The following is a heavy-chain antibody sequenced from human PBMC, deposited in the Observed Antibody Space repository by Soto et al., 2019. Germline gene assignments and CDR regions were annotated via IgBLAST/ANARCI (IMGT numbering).Heavy chain of an antibody. D-gene: IGHD2-15*01. CDR2: ISAYNGNT. J-gene: IGHJ4*02. CDR3: ARAKRSHSPEYYFDY. V-gene: IGHV1-18*01. Sequence: QVQLVQSGAEVKKPGASVKVSCKASGYTFTSFGISWVRQAPGQGLEWMGWISAYNGNTNYAQKLQGRVTMTTDTSTSTAYMELRSLRSDDTAVYYCARAKRSHSPEYYFDYWGQGTLVTVSS. CDR1: GYTFTSFG.